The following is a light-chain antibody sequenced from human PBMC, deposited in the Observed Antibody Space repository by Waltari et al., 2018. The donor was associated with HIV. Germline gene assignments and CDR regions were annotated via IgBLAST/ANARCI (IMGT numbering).Light chain of an antibody. J-gene: IGLJ2*01. CDR3: QSYDNENPVL. Sequence: NFMLTQPHSVSESPGKTVTVSCTRSSGSIASNYVQWYQQRPGSSPTTVIYKDDQKPSGVPDRFSGSIDSSSNSASLAISGLRPEDEADYYGQSYDNENPVLFGGGTKLTVL. CDR1: SGSIASNY. V-gene: IGLV6-57*01. CDR2: KDD.